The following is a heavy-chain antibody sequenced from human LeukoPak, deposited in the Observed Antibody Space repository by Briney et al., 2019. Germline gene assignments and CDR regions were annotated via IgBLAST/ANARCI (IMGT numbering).Heavy chain of an antibody. D-gene: IGHD3-22*01. V-gene: IGHV4-39*01. CDR3: ARHGHDSSGYLSPFDY. J-gene: IGHJ4*02. CDR2: IYYSGST. CDR1: GGSISSSSYY. Sequence: SETLSLTCTVSGGSISSSSYYWGWIRQPPGKGLEWIGSIYYSGSTYYNPSLKRRVTISVDTSKNQFSLKLSSVTAADTAVYYCARHGHDSSGYLSPFDYWGQGTLVTVSS.